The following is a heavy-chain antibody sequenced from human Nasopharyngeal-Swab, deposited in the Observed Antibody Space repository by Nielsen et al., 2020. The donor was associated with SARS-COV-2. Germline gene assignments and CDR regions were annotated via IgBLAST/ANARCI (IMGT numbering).Heavy chain of an antibody. CDR1: GFTFSNYA. V-gene: IGHV3-23*01. CDR3: AKDGGGWYTSGWNYFDS. Sequence: GGSLRLSCAASGFTFSNYAMTWVRQPPGRGLEWVSSISGSGSNTYYRDSVKGRFTISRDNSQNTLYLQMNSLRAEDTALYYCAKDGGGWYTSGWNYFDSWGQQILVTVSS. D-gene: IGHD6-19*01. J-gene: IGHJ4*02. CDR2: ISGSGSNT.